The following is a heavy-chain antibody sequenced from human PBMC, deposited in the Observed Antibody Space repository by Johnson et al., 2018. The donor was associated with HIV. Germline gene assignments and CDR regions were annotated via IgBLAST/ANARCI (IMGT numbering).Heavy chain of an antibody. V-gene: IGHV3-23*04. CDR3: AKNWGSYGSEIDV. Sequence: VQLVESGGGLAQPGGALRLSCAASGFTFSSYAMSWVRQAPGKGLEWVSGISGSGGSTYYADSVRGRVTISRDNSKNTLYLQMNSLRAEDTAVYYCAKNWGSYGSEIDVWGQGTMVTVSS. CDR2: ISGSGGST. D-gene: IGHD3-10*01. CDR1: GFTFSSYA. J-gene: IGHJ3*01.